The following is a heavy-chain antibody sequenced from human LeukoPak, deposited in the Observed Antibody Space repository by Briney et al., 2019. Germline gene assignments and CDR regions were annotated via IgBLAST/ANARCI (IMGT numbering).Heavy chain of an antibody. CDR1: GFTFGSFG. CDR2: ISSSGNAI. D-gene: IGHD1-26*01. J-gene: IGHJ4*02. Sequence: GGSLRLSCAASGFTFGSFGMSWVRQAPGRGLEWVSYISSSGNAIYYAESVKGRFTISRDNARNSLYLQMDSLRVEDTAVYYCARAPLEIVGIDYWGQGTLVTVSS. V-gene: IGHV3-48*01. CDR3: ARAPLEIVGIDY.